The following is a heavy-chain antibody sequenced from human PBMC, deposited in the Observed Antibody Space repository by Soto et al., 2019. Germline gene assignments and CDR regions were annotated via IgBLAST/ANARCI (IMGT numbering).Heavy chain of an antibody. J-gene: IGHJ2*01. CDR2: IYYSGST. Sequence: QVQLQESGPGLVKPSETLSLTGTVSGGSISSYYWSWIRQPPGKGLEWIGYIYYSGSTNYNPSLKSRVTISVDTSKNQFSLKLSSVTAADTAVYYCARGNDPYWYFDLWGRGTLVTVSS. CDR3: ARGNDPYWYFDL. CDR1: GGSISSYY. V-gene: IGHV4-59*01. D-gene: IGHD1-1*01.